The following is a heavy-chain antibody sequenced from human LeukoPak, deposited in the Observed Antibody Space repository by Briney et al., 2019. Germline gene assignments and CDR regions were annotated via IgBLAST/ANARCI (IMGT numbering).Heavy chain of an antibody. J-gene: IGHJ4*02. D-gene: IGHD4-11*01. CDR2: ISSSSVYI. V-gene: IGHV3-21*01. CDR3: AKGTDYSFYFDY. Sequence: GGSLRLSCAASGFTLSSYSMNWVRQAPGKGLEWVSSISSSSVYIYYADSVKGRFTISRDNAKNSLYLQMNSLRAEDTAVYYCAKGTDYSFYFDYWGQGTLVTVSS. CDR1: GFTLSSYS.